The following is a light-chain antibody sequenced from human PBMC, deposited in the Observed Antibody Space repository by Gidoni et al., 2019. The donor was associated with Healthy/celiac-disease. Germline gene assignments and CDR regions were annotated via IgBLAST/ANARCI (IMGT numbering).Light chain of an antibody. CDR1: SSNIGSNT. CDR2: SNN. CDR3: AAWDDSLNGWV. V-gene: IGLV1-44*01. Sequence: QSVLTQPPPASGTPGQRVTISCSGSSSNIGSNTVNWYQQRPGTAPKLLIYSNNQRPSGVPDRVSGSKSGTSASLAISGLQSEDEADYYCAAWDDSLNGWVFGGGTKLTVL. J-gene: IGLJ3*02.